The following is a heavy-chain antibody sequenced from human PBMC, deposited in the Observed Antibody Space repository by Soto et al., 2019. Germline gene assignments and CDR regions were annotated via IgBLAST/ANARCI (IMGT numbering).Heavy chain of an antibody. V-gene: IGHV3-48*01. CDR1: GFTFSTYS. CDR3: ARDYKYALDY. Sequence: GGSLRLSCAASGFTFSTYSMNWVRQAPGKGLEWISYFRNSDGTIYYPDSVKGRFTISRDNARDSLFLQMNSLRAEDTAVYYCARDYKYALDYWGQGTLVTVSS. J-gene: IGHJ4*02. CDR2: FRNSDGTI. D-gene: IGHD2-8*01.